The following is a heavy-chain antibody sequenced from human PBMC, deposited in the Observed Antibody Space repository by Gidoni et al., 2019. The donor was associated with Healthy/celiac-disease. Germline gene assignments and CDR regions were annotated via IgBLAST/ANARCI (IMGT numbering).Heavy chain of an antibody. J-gene: IGHJ6*02. V-gene: IGHV1-2*04. Sequence: QVQLVQSGAEVKKPGASVKVSCQASGYTFTGYYMHWVRQAPGQGLEWMGWINPNSGGTNYAQKFQGWVTMTRDTSISTAYMELSRLRSDDTAVYYCAREITGTTPADGMDVWGQGTTVTVSS. CDR1: GYTFTGYY. CDR3: AREITGTTPADGMDV. D-gene: IGHD1-20*01. CDR2: INPNSGGT.